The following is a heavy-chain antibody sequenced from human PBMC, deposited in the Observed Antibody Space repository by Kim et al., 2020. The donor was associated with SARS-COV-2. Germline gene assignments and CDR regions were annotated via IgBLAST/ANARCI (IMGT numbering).Heavy chain of an antibody. D-gene: IGHD3-22*01. J-gene: IGHJ5*01. CDR3: ARGVSSAWTVRALFDS. V-gene: IGHV4-4*02. CDR1: GASIRRSCC. CDR2: DDRSGTT. Sequence: SETLSLTCAVSGASIRRSCCCWCGRQPPGGRLWMIGDDDRSGTTSYTVSVKRRITISVNKSKNQFSLLLTSVSAADAAVYYCARGVSSAWTVRALFDSW.